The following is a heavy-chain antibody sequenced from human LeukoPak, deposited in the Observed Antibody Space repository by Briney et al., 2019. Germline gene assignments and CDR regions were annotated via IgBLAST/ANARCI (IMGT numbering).Heavy chain of an antibody. Sequence: SETLSLTCTVSGGSISSYYWSWIRQPAGKGLEWIGRIYTSRSTNYNPSLKSRVTMSVDTSKNQFSLKLSSVTAADTAVYYCARRVAAVGSFSLVYYYYMDVWGKGTTVTVSS. CDR3: ARRVAAVGSFSLVYYYYMDV. J-gene: IGHJ6*03. CDR2: IYTSRST. CDR1: GGSISSYY. D-gene: IGHD6-13*01. V-gene: IGHV4-4*07.